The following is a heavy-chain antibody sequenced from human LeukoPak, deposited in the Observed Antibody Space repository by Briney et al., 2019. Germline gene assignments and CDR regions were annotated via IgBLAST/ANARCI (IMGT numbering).Heavy chain of an antibody. V-gene: IGHV3-23*01. CDR3: AKDRSAYYSGRFDP. CDR2: ISGSGGYT. J-gene: IGHJ5*02. Sequence: GGSLRLSCAASGFTFSIYGMSWVRQAPGKGLEGVSGISGSGGYTYYADSVKRRFTISRDNSKNTLYLQMNSLRAEDTAVYFCAKDRSAYYSGRFDPWGQGTLVTVSS. D-gene: IGHD3-22*01. CDR1: GFTFSIYG.